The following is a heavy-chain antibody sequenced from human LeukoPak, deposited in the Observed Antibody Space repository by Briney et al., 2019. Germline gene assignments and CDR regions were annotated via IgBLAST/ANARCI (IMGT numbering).Heavy chain of an antibody. CDR2: IYHTGST. Sequence: SETRSPTCTVSGGSITDYYWSWLRQPPGKGLQWIGFIYHTGSTRYNPSLRSRVTISVDTSKEQFSLELISVSAADTAVYYCAREGDTRPIPQNVFDFWRRGTLVTVSS. CDR3: AREGDTRPIPQNVFDF. D-gene: IGHD3-22*01. J-gene: IGHJ3*01. CDR1: GGSITDYY. V-gene: IGHV4-59*08.